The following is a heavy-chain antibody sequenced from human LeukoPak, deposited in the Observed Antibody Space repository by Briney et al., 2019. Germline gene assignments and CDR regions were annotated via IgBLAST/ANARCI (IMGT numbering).Heavy chain of an antibody. D-gene: IGHD2-2*01. V-gene: IGHV1-8*01. CDR3: ARKLVDIVVVPAANYYGMDV. CDR1: GYTFTSYD. Sequence: GASVKVSCKASGYTFTSYDINWVRQATGRGLEWMGWMNPNSGNTGYAQKFQGRVTMTRNTSISTAYMELSSLRSEDTAVYYCARKLVDIVVVPAANYYGMDVWGQGTTVTVSS. J-gene: IGHJ6*02. CDR2: MNPNSGNT.